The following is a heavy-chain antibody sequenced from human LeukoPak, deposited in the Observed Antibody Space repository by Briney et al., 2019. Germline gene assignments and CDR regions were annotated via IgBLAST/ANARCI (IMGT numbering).Heavy chain of an antibody. CDR1: GYSFTDYY. V-gene: IGHV1-2*02. CDR3: ARGRTMIRGVSWFDP. D-gene: IGHD3-10*01. Sequence: ASVKVSCKASGYSFTDYYIHWVRQAPGQGLEWMGGINPHSGATKYVQQFQGRVTMTRDTSITTAYMELSSLRSDDTAVYYCARGRTMIRGVSWFDPWGQGTLVRVSS. J-gene: IGHJ5*02. CDR2: INPHSGAT.